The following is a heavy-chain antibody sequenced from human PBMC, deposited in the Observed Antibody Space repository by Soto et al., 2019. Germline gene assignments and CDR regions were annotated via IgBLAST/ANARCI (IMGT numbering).Heavy chain of an antibody. CDR3: ARGLSFYDFWSGYYRSYYGMDV. CDR2: IIPIFGTA. V-gene: IGHV1-69*13. D-gene: IGHD3-3*01. J-gene: IGHJ6*02. CDR1: GGTFSICA. Sequence: ASVKVTCKASGGTFSICAISWVRQAPGQGLEWMGGIIPIFGTANYAQKFQGRVTITADESTSTAYMELSSLRSEDTAVYYCARGLSFYDFWSGYYRSYYGMDVWGQGTTVTVSS.